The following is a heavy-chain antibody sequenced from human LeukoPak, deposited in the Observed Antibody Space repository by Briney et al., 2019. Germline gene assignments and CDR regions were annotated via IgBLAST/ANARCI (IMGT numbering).Heavy chain of an antibody. CDR1: GGSFSGYY. CDR2: INHSGST. Sequence: SETLSLTCAVYGGSFSGYYWSWIRQTPGKGLEWIGEINHSGSTNYNPSLKSRVTISVDTSKNQFSLKLSSVTAADTAVYYCARGRYVGVRAFDIWGQGTMVTVSS. CDR3: ARGRYVGVRAFDI. V-gene: IGHV4-34*01. J-gene: IGHJ3*02. D-gene: IGHD3-10*01.